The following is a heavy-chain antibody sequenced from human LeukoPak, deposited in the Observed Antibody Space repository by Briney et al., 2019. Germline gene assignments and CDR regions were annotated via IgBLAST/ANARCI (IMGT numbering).Heavy chain of an antibody. CDR2: IKSKTNGRTT. D-gene: IGHD3-10*01. Sequence: PGGSLRLSCAVSGSPFSDAWMNWVRQVAGRGREWVGLIKSKTNGRTTDYTTPVKGRFTISRDDSKNTLYLQMNSLKIEDTAVYYCVRELSGSFDYWGQGTLVTVSS. V-gene: IGHV3-15*07. CDR1: GSPFSDAW. J-gene: IGHJ4*02. CDR3: VRELSGSFDY.